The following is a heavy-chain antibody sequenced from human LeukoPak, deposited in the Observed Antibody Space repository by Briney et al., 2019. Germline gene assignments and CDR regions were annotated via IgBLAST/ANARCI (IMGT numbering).Heavy chain of an antibody. Sequence: GASVKVSCKASGYTFGSDDINWVRQATGQGLEWMGWINPNNGNLGYAQKFQGRVTMTRGTSISTAYMELSRLRSDDTAVYYCARDAYGDYEGRGAFDIWGQGTMVTVSS. D-gene: IGHD4-17*01. CDR3: ARDAYGDYEGRGAFDI. CDR1: GYTFGSDD. J-gene: IGHJ3*02. V-gene: IGHV1-8*02. CDR2: INPNNGNL.